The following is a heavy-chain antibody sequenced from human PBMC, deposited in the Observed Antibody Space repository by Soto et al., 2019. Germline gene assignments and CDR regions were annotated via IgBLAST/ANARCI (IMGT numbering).Heavy chain of an antibody. CDR1: GYDFSTYW. V-gene: IGHV5-51*01. D-gene: IGHD2-2*01. CDR2: MYPGDSDT. CDR3: ARLPRDCNYTSCYFADS. J-gene: IGHJ4*02. Sequence: GESLKISCKRFGYDFSTYWFGWVRQMSGKGLEWMGIMYPGDSDTGLNPSFRGRVTLSVDTSVSTAYLQWDSLQASDTAIYYCARLPRDCNYTSCYFADSWGQGTQVTVSS.